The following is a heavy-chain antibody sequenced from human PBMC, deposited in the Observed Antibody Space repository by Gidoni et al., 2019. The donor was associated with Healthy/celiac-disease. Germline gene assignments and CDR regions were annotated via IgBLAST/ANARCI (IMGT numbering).Heavy chain of an antibody. CDR2: IIPILGIA. D-gene: IGHD3-22*01. J-gene: IGHJ3*02. Sequence: QFQLVQSGAEVKKPGSAVKVSCKASGGTFSSYAISWVRQAPGQGLEWRGRIIPILGIANDAQEFQGRVTITADKSTSTAYMGRSSLRSEDTAVYDCASTQHSGSDAFDIWGQGTMVTVSS. CDR1: GGTFSSYA. V-gene: IGHV1-69*04. CDR3: ASTQHSGSDAFDI.